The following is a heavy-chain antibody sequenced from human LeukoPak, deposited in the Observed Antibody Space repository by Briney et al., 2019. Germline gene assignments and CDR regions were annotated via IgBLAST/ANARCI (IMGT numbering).Heavy chain of an antibody. CDR1: GFTFTRYG. Sequence: PGGSLRLSCAASGFTFTRYGMHWVRQAPGKGLEWVAVISYDGRNRYYADSVKGRFAISRDNSKNTLYLQMNSLRAEDMAVYYCARSGLSRFGFWGQGTLVTVSS. CDR3: ARSGLSRFGF. CDR2: ISYDGRNR. V-gene: IGHV3-30*03. D-gene: IGHD2/OR15-2a*01. J-gene: IGHJ4*02.